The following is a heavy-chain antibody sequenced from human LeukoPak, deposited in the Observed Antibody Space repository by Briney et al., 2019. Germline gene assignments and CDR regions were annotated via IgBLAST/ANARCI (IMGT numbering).Heavy chain of an antibody. J-gene: IGHJ4*02. Sequence: PGGSLRLSCAASGFTFSSYSMNWVRQAPGKGLEWVSSISSSSSYIYYADSVKGRFTISRDNAKNSLYLQMNSLRAEDTAVYYCARDPWEIDGYNPGRGYWGQGTLVTVSS. D-gene: IGHD5-24*01. CDR3: ARDPWEIDGYNPGRGY. V-gene: IGHV3-21*01. CDR1: GFTFSSYS. CDR2: ISSSSSYI.